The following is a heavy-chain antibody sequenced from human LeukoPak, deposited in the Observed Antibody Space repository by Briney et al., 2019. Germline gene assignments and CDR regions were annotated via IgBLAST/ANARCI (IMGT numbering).Heavy chain of an antibody. J-gene: IGHJ3*01. CDR1: GGSFSGYY. V-gene: IGHV4-34*01. CDR2: INHSGST. CDR3: ARVPPDYNDLHDALDL. D-gene: IGHD4-17*01. Sequence: SETLSLTCAVYGGSFSGYYWSWIRQPPGKGLEWIGEINHSGSTNYNPSLKSRVTMSIDMSKNQFSLRLTSVTAADTAVYYCARVPPDYNDLHDALDLWGQGTVVTVSS.